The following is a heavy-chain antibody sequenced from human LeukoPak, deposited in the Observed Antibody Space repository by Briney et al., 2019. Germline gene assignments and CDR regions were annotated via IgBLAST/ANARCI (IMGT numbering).Heavy chain of an antibody. J-gene: IGHJ4*02. Sequence: ASVKVSCKASGGTFSSYAISWVRQAPGQGLEWMGGIIPIFGTANYAQKFQGRVTITTDESTSTAYMELSSLRSEDTAVYYCARDPYYDGSGYHYFDYWGQGTLVTVSS. D-gene: IGHD3-22*01. CDR3: ARDPYYDGSGYHYFDY. CDR2: IIPIFGTA. V-gene: IGHV1-69*05. CDR1: GGTFSSYA.